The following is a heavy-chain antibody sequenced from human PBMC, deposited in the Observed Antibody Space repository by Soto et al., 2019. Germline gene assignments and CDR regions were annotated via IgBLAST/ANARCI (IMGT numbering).Heavy chain of an antibody. V-gene: IGHV1-3*01. CDR3: ARDLSSSTYFDP. Sequence: ASVKVSCKASGYTFTSYAMHWVRQAPGQRLEWMGWINAGNGNTKYSQKFQGRVTITRDTSASTAYMELSSLRSEDTAVYYCARDLSSSTYFDPWGQGTLVTVSS. CDR2: INAGNGNT. J-gene: IGHJ5*02. D-gene: IGHD6-6*01. CDR1: GYTFTSYA.